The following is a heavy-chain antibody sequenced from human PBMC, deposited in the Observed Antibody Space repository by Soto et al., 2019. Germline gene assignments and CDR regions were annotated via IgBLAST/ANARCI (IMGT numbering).Heavy chain of an antibody. J-gene: IGHJ4*02. V-gene: IGHV4-34*01. Sequence: QVQLQQWGAGLLKPSETLSLTCAVYGGSFSGYYWSWIRQPPGKGLEWIGEINHSGSTNYNPSLKSRVTISVDTSKNQFSLKLSSVTAADTAVYYCARGHKYYGSGSYLFDYWGQGTLDTVSS. CDR3: ARGHKYYGSGSYLFDY. CDR2: INHSGST. D-gene: IGHD3-10*01. CDR1: GGSFSGYY.